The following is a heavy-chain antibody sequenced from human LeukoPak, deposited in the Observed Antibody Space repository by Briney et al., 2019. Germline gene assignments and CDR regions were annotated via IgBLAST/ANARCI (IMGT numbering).Heavy chain of an antibody. V-gene: IGHV3-53*01. D-gene: IGHD1-1*01. Sequence: PGGSLRLSCAASGFTVSSNYMSWVRQAPGKGLEWVSVIYSGGSTYYADSVKGRFTISRDNSKNTLYLQMNSLRAEDTAVYYCARDPTGTTFGWFDPWGQGTLVTVSS. CDR1: GFTVSSNY. J-gene: IGHJ5*02. CDR2: IYSGGST. CDR3: ARDPTGTTFGWFDP.